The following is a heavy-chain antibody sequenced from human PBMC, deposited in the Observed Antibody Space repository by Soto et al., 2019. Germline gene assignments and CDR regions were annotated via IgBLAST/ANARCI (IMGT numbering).Heavy chain of an antibody. CDR3: ARGIYSTSSFFDS. V-gene: IGHV4-30-4*01. Sequence: PSETLSLTCTVSGDSISTGDYYWNWILQPPGKGLEWIGYIYYSGNTYYIPSLKSRVTISVDTSKNQISLKLNSVTAADTAVYYCARGIYSTSSFFDSWGQGNLVTGSS. J-gene: IGHJ4*02. D-gene: IGHD6-6*01. CDR1: GDSISTGDYY. CDR2: IYYSGNT.